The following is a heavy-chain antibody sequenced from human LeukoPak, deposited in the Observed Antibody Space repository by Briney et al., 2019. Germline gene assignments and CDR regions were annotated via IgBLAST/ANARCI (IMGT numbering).Heavy chain of an antibody. CDR3: ARDRRYCGGGSCYPNYFDY. V-gene: IGHV3-7*03. CDR1: GFTFSSYC. J-gene: IGHJ4*02. Sequence: GGSLRLSCAASGFTFSSYCMTWVRQAPGKGLEWVANVKHDGSEKYYVDSVKGRFTISRDNAKNSLYLQMNSLRAEDTAVYYCARDRRYCGGGSCYPNYFDYWGQGTLVTVSS. CDR2: VKHDGSEK. D-gene: IGHD2-15*01.